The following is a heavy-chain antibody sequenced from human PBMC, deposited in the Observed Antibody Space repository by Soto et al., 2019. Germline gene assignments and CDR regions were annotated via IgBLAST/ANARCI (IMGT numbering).Heavy chain of an antibody. J-gene: IGHJ6*02. CDR3: ARSLGGSGSYSYYYGMDV. CDR2: ISSSSSYT. Sequence: PGGSLRLSCAASGFTFSDYYMSWIRQAPGKGLEWVSYISSSSSYTNYADSVKGRFTISRDNAKNSLYLQMNSLRAEDTAVYYCARSLGGSGSYSYYYGMDVWGQGTTVTVSS. CDR1: GFTFSDYY. D-gene: IGHD3-10*01. V-gene: IGHV3-11*06.